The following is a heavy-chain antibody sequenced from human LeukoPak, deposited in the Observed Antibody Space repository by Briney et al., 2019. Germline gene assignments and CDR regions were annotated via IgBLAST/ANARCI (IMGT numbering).Heavy chain of an antibody. CDR3: AKRSDYGGNSNYFDF. D-gene: IGHD4-23*01. J-gene: IGHJ4*02. V-gene: IGHV3-23*01. CDR1: GFTFSSYG. CDR2: LSRSGGDT. Sequence: GGSLRLSCAASGFTFSSYGMSWVRQAPGKGLEWVSALSRSGGDTYYAGSVKGRFTISRDNSKNTLYLQMNSLRAEDTAVYYCAKRSDYGGNSNYFDFWGQGTLVTVSS.